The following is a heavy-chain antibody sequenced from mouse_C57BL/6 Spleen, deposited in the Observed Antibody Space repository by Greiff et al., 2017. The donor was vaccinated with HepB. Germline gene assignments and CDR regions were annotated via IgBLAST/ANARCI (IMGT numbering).Heavy chain of an antibody. J-gene: IGHJ1*03. V-gene: IGHV3-6*01. CDR3: AREGSNYYWYFDV. CDR1: GYSITSGYY. CDR2: ISYDGSN. D-gene: IGHD2-5*01. Sequence: DVQLQESGPGLVKPSQSLSLTCSVTGYSITSGYYWNWIRQFPGNKLEWMGYISYDGSNNYNPSLKNRISITRDTSKNQFFLKLNSVTTEDTATYYCAREGSNYYWYFDVWGTGTTVTVSS.